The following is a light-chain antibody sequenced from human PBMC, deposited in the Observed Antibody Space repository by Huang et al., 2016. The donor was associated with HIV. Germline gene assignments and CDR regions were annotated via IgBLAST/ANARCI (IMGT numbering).Light chain of an antibody. V-gene: IGKV3-11*01. CDR1: QSVSSF. J-gene: IGKJ4*01. Sequence: EIVLTQSPATLSLSPGERSTLSCRASQSVSSFLAWYQQKPGQAPRLLIYDTSNRATGIPARFSGSGCGTDFTLTISSLEPEDFAVYYCQQRTTWPALTFGGGTKVETK. CDR3: QQRTTWPALT. CDR2: DTS.